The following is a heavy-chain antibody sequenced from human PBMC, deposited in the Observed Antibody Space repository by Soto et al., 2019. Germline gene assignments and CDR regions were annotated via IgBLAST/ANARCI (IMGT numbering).Heavy chain of an antibody. J-gene: IGHJ4*02. D-gene: IGHD5-12*01. CDR2: IFSSGST. Sequence: LSLTCTVSGGSINTFYWSWVRQPAGKGLEWIGRIFSSGSTSFNPSLESRVAMSVDTSKNHFSLNLSSVTAADMAVYYCAREGSYSAYNFAHGIQLWSFDFWGQGALVTVYS. CDR3: AREGSYSAYNFAHGIQLWSFDF. CDR1: GGSINTFY. V-gene: IGHV4-4*07.